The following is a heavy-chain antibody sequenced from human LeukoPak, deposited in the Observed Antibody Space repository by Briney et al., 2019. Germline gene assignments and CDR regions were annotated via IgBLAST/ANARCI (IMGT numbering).Heavy chain of an antibody. V-gene: IGHV3-30-3*01. CDR3: ARAVGPFDF. CDR1: GFTFSSYA. Sequence: GGSLRLSCAASGFTFSSYAMHWVRQAPGKGLEWVAVISYDGSNKYYADSVKGRFTISRDNSKNTLYLQMNSLRAEDTAMYYCARAVGPFDFWGPGTLVIVSS. J-gene: IGHJ3*01. CDR2: ISYDGSNK.